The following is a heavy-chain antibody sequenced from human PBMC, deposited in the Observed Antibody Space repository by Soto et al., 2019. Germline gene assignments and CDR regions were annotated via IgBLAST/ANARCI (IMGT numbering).Heavy chain of an antibody. D-gene: IGHD5-18*01. V-gene: IGHV5-51*01. Sequence: GESLKISCKGSGYSFTSYWIGWVRQMPGKGLEWMGIIYPGDSDTRYSPSFQGQVTISADKSISTAYLQWSSLKASDTAMFYCARLWSDTEHYYYYYYMDVWGKGTTVTVSS. CDR3: ARLWSDTEHYYYYYYMDV. CDR1: GYSFTSYW. J-gene: IGHJ6*03. CDR2: IYPGDSDT.